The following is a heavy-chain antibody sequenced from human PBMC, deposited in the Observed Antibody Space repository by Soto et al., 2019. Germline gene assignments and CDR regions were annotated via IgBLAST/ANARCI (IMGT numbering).Heavy chain of an antibody. CDR3: ARVRLGSALTFDS. CDR1: GFTFSSHA. CDR2: ISYDGSNK. Sequence: QVQLVESGGDVVQPGRSLRLSCAASGFTFSSHAMHWVRQAPGKGLEWVALISYDGSNKFYADSVRGRFTISRDNSKNSLYLQMNSLKAEDTAVYYCARVRLGSALTFDSWGQGTLLTVSS. J-gene: IGHJ4*02. D-gene: IGHD7-27*01. V-gene: IGHV3-30-3*01.